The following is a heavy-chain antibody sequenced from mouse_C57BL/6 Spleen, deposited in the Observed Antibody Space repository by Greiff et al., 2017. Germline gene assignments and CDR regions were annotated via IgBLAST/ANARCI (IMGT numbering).Heavy chain of an antibody. CDR3: ARGDYYGSSYHYAMDY. V-gene: IGHV5-17*01. D-gene: IGHD1-1*01. Sequence: EVQVVESGGGLVKPGGSLKLSCAASGFTFSDYGMHWVRQAPEKGLGWVAYISSGSSTIYYADTVKGRFTISRDNAKNTLFLQSTSLRTEETAMYDVARGDYYGSSYHYAMDYWGQGTSVTVSS. CDR1: GFTFSDYG. J-gene: IGHJ4*01. CDR2: ISSGSSTI.